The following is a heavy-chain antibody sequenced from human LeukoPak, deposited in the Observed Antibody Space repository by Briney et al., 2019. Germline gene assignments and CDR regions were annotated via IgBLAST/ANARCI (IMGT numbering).Heavy chain of an antibody. Sequence: ASVKVSCKASGYTFTSYYMHWVRQAPGQGLEWMGIINPSGGSTSYAQKFQGRVTMIRDMSTSTVYMELSSLRSEDTAVYYCARDYSSSWFDYWGQGTLVTVSS. CDR2: INPSGGST. D-gene: IGHD6-13*01. CDR1: GYTFTSYY. CDR3: ARDYSSSWFDY. V-gene: IGHV1-46*01. J-gene: IGHJ4*02.